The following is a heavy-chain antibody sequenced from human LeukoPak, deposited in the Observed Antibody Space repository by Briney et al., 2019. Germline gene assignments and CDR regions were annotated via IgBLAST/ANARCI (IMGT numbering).Heavy chain of an antibody. CDR3: ARLVGNSPDY. CDR2: TYYRSKWKS. Sequence: SQTLSLTCAISGDXVSSNSAAWNWIRQSPSRGLEWLGRTYYRSKWKSDYAVSLRGRINISPDTSKNQFSLQLNSVSSEDTAVYYCARLVGNSPDYWGQGALVTVSS. J-gene: IGHJ4*02. V-gene: IGHV6-1*01. D-gene: IGHD2/OR15-2a*01. CDR1: GDXVSSNSAA.